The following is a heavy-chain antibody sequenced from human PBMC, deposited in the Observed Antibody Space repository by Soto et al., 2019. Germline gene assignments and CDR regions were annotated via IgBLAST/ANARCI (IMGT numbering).Heavy chain of an antibody. CDR2: IYWDDDK. Sequence: QITLKESGPTLVIPAQTLTLTCTFSGFSLSTSGVGVGWLRQPPGTALEWLALIYWDDDKRYNPSLKTRLTITKDTSKNQVVLTMTNMDPVDTATYYSAYRQQNSGSWNSGWFGPWGQATLVTVSS. V-gene: IGHV2-5*02. J-gene: IGHJ5*02. D-gene: IGHD6-13*01. CDR1: GFSLSTSGVG. CDR3: AYRQQNSGSWNSGWFGP.